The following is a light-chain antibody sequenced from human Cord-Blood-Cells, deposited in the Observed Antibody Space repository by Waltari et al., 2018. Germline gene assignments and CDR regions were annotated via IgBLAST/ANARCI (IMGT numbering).Light chain of an antibody. CDR2: DAS. Sequence: DIQMTQSPSTLSASVGDRVTITCRAIQSISSWLAWYQQKPGKAPKLLIYDASSLESGVPSRFSGSGSGTEFTLTISSLQPDDFATYYCQQYNSYSQYTFGQGTKLEIK. CDR3: QQYNSYSQYT. CDR1: QSISSW. V-gene: IGKV1-5*01. J-gene: IGKJ2*01.